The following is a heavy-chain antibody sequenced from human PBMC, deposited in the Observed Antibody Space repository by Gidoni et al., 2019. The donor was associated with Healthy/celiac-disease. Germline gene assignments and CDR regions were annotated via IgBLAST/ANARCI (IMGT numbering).Heavy chain of an antibody. CDR3: AHTHDTDYGDYGYFDY. CDR2: IYWDDDK. CDR1: GFSLSTSGVG. J-gene: IGHJ4*02. V-gene: IGHV2-5*02. Sequence: QITLKESGPTLVNPPQTLTLTCTFSGFSLSTSGVGVGWIRQPPGKALEWLALIYWDDDKRYSPSLKSRLTITKDTSKNQVVLTMTNMDPVDTATYYCAHTHDTDYGDYGYFDYWGQGTLVTVSS. D-gene: IGHD4-17*01.